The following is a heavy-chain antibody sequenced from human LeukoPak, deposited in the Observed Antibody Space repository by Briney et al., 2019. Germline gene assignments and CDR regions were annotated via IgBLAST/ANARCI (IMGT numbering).Heavy chain of an antibody. D-gene: IGHD3-16*01. CDR2: MNPNSGNT. CDR1: GYTFTSYG. V-gene: IGHV1-8*02. J-gene: IGHJ5*02. CDR3: ARARGMVFDP. Sequence: ASVKVSCKASGYTFTSYGISWVRQAPGQGLEWMGWMNPNSGNTGYAQKFQGRVTMTRNTSISTAYMELSSLRSEDTAVYYCARARGMVFDPWGQGTLVTVSS.